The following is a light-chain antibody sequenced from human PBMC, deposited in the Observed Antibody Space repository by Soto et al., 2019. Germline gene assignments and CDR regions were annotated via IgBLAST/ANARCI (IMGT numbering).Light chain of an antibody. J-gene: IGLJ2*01. V-gene: IGLV7-43*01. CDR2: STI. Sequence: QAVVTQEPSLTVSPGGTVTLTCASSTGAVTSGHYPNWFQQKPGQAPRALIYSTINKYSWTTARFSGSLLGGKAALTLSGVQPEDEADYYCLLYYDRDQGVFGGGTKVTVL. CDR1: TGAVTSGHY. CDR3: LLYYDRDQGV.